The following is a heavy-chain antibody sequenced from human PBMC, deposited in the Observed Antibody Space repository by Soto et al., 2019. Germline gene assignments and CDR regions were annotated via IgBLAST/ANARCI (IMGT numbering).Heavy chain of an antibody. Sequence: PGGSLRLSCGASGFTVSNYYMTWVRQAPGKGLEWVSYISSGSSTIYYADSVKGRFTISRDNSENTLYLQMNSLRVQDTGLYYCARVGCSGAACYSYSFDSWGQGALVTVSS. CDR2: ISSGSSTI. CDR1: GFTVSNYY. CDR3: ARVGCSGAACYSYSFDS. V-gene: IGHV3-48*01. J-gene: IGHJ4*02. D-gene: IGHD2-21*02.